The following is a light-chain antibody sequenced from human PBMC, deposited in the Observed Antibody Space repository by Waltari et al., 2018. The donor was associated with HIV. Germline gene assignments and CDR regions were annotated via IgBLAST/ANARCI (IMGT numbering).Light chain of an antibody. V-gene: IGLV2-18*02. Sequence: QSALTQPPSVSGSPGQSVTISSAGTNSDIGGYDRASWYQQPPGTAPKLLIYEVTNRPSGVPGRFSASKSGTTASLTISGLQAGDEGDYYCSSYSATNTVVFGGGTKLTVL. J-gene: IGLJ2*01. CDR3: SSYSATNTVV. CDR2: EVT. CDR1: NSDIGGYDR.